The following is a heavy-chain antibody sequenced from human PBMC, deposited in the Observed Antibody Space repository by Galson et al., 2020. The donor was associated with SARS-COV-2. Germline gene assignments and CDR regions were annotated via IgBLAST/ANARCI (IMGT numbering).Heavy chain of an antibody. D-gene: IGHD1-26*01. Sequence: TGGSLRLSCAASGFTFSSYAMSWVRQAPGKGLEWVAVISYDGSNKYYADSVKGRFTISRDNSKNTLYLQMNSLRAEDTAVYYCAACIVGATKREYYYYYGMDVWGQGTTVTVSS. CDR1: GFTFSSYA. J-gene: IGHJ6*02. CDR3: AACIVGATKREYYYYYGMDV. V-gene: IGHV3-30*03. CDR2: ISYDGSNK.